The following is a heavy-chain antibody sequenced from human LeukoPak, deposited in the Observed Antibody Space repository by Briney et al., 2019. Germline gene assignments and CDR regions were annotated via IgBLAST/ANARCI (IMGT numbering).Heavy chain of an antibody. CDR2: INPSGGST. J-gene: IGHJ5*02. V-gene: IGHV1-46*01. Sequence: GASVKVSCKASGYTFTSYYMHWVRQAPGQGLEWMGIINPSGGSTSYAQKFQGRVTMTRDTSTSTVYMELSSLRSEDTAVYYRARGYYGSGLRISPLLFDPWGQGTLVTVSS. D-gene: IGHD3-10*01. CDR3: ARGYYGSGLRISPLLFDP. CDR1: GYTFTSYY.